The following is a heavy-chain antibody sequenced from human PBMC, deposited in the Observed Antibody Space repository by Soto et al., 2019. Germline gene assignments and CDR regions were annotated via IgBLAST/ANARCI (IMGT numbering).Heavy chain of an antibody. Sequence: QVQLVQSGTEVKQPGASVKVSCKASGYTFTPYGINWVRQAPGQGLEWMGWISAYNGNTNYAQNLQGRVTMTTDTSTSKAYMVLRRLRSDDTAVYYCARDETIATPAGGYWGQGTLVTVSS. V-gene: IGHV1-18*01. J-gene: IGHJ4*02. CDR2: ISAYNGNT. CDR3: ARDETIATPAGGY. CDR1: GYTFTPYG. D-gene: IGHD6-6*01.